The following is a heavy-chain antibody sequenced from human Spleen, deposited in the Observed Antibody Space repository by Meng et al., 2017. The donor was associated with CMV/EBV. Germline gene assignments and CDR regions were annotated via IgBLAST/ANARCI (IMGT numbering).Heavy chain of an antibody. V-gene: IGHV3-30*04. Sequence: LSLTCAASGFTFSSYAMHWVRQAPGKGLEWVAVISYDGSNKYYADSVKGRFTISRDNSKNTLYLQMNSLRAEDTAVYYCARDGLGGTSIDNWFDPWGQGTLVTVSS. CDR1: GFTFSSYA. D-gene: IGHD1-26*01. CDR2: ISYDGSNK. J-gene: IGHJ5*02. CDR3: ARDGLGGTSIDNWFDP.